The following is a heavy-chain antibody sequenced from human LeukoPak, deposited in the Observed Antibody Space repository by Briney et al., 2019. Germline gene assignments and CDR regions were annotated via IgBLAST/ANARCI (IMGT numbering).Heavy chain of an antibody. J-gene: IGHJ4*02. CDR1: GYTFTSNN. D-gene: IGHD6-19*01. CDR2: MDPNSADT. CDR3: ARADTSGWFVDY. V-gene: IGHV1-8*01. Sequence: ASVKVSCKGSGYTFTSNNINWVRQAPGQGLEWMGWMDPNSADTAYAQKFQGRVAMTRDTSISTAYMELSSLRSEDTAVYYCARADTSGWFVDYWGQGTLVTVSS.